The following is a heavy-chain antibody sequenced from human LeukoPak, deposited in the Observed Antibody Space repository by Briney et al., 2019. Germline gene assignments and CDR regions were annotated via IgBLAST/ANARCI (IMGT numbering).Heavy chain of an antibody. Sequence: GGSLRLSCAASGFTFSSYSMNWVRQAPGKGLEWVSSISSSSSYIYYADSVKGRFTISRDNAKNSLYPQMNSLRAEDTAVYYCARGNSSGWYGTPIPFDYWGQGTLVTVSS. J-gene: IGHJ4*02. D-gene: IGHD6-19*01. CDR2: ISSSSSYI. CDR3: ARGNSSGWYGTPIPFDY. V-gene: IGHV3-21*01. CDR1: GFTFSSYS.